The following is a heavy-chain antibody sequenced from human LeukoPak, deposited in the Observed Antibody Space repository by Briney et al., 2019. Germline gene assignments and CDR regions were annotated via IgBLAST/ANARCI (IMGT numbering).Heavy chain of an antibody. Sequence: PGRSLRLSCAASGFTFSSYSMNWVRQAPGKGLEWVSSISSSSSYIYYADSVKGRFTISRDNAKNSLYLQMNSLRAEDTAVYYCARAGWTVTTVDYWGQGTLVTVSS. CDR1: GFTFSSYS. V-gene: IGHV3-21*01. CDR3: ARAGWTVTTVDY. J-gene: IGHJ4*02. D-gene: IGHD4-17*01. CDR2: ISSSSSYI.